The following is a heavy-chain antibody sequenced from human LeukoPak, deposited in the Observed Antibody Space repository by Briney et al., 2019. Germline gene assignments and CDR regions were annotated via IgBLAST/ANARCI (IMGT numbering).Heavy chain of an antibody. CDR2: IINSGDTT. V-gene: IGHV3-48*01. Sequence: PGGSLRLSCAASGFTFSTYSMNWVRQAPGKGLEWLSHIINSGDTTQYADSVKGRFTISRDNGKNSLYLQMNSLRAEDTAVYFCARRGEEVYWYFDLWGRGTLVTVSS. CDR3: ARRGEEVYWYFDL. J-gene: IGHJ2*01. CDR1: GFTFSTYS. D-gene: IGHD3-10*01.